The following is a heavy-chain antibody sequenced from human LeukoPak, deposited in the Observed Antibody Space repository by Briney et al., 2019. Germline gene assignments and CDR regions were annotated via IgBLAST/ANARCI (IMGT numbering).Heavy chain of an antibody. V-gene: IGHV3-21*01. Sequence: NPGGSLRLSCAASGFTFSSYSMNWVRQAPGKGLEWLSSISGSSSYIYYADSVKGRFTISRDNARNSLYLQMKSLGAEDTAVYYCARTPSIVGYTSRELGHWYFDLWGRGTPVTVSS. CDR2: ISGSSSYI. J-gene: IGHJ2*01. D-gene: IGHD6-13*01. CDR3: ARTPSIVGYTSRELGHWYFDL. CDR1: GFTFSSYS.